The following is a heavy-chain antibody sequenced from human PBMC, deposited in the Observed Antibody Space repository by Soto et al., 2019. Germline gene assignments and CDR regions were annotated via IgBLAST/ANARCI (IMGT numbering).Heavy chain of an antibody. D-gene: IGHD6-13*01. CDR3: ARSYISSWYNY. V-gene: IGHV4-34*01. Sequence: LSLTCAVYGGSFSGYYWRWIRQPPGKGLEWIGEINHSGSTNYNPSLKSRVTISVDTSKNQFSLKLSSVTAADTAVYSCARSYISSWYNYGGQGTLVTVS. CDR2: INHSGST. CDR1: GGSFSGYY. J-gene: IGHJ4*02.